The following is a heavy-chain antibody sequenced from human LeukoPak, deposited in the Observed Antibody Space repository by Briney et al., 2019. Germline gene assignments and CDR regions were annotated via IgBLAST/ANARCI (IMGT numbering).Heavy chain of an antibody. J-gene: IGHJ4*02. CDR1: GFIFSDYY. D-gene: IGHD6-13*01. CDR3: ARSIWPRAAAGTFDY. V-gene: IGHV3-11*01. Sequence: GGSLRLSCAASGFIFSDYYINWIRQAPGKGLEWVSYISNSGSTIYFADSVKRRFTISRDNAKNSLYLQMNSLRAEDTAVYYCARSIWPRAAAGTFDYWGQGTLVTVSS. CDR2: ISNSGSTI.